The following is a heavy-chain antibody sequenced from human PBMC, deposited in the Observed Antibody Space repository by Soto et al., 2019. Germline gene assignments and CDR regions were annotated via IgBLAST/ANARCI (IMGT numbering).Heavy chain of an antibody. V-gene: IGHV3-23*01. Sequence: EVQVLESGGGLVQPGGSLRLSCAASGFTFSRYAMSWVRQAPGKGLEWVSSISGSGGGTYYADSVKGRFTFSRDNSKNTLYLQMNSLRAEDTAVYYCAKFGMATTKRSPPYYIDYWGQGALVTVSS. D-gene: IGHD1-1*01. J-gene: IGHJ4*02. CDR1: GFTFSRYA. CDR2: ISGSGGGT. CDR3: AKFGMATTKRSPPYYIDY.